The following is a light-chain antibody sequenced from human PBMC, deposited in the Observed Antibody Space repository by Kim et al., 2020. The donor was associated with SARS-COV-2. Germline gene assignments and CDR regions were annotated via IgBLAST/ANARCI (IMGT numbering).Light chain of an antibody. CDR1: QDIRNY. CDR3: RQGDEPPYT. V-gene: IGKV1-33*01. CDR2: DAS. J-gene: IGKJ2*01. Sequence: DIQMTQSPSSLSASVGDRVTITCQASQDIRNYLNWYQHKPGKAPKLLINDASNLETGVPSRFSGSGSGTDFTFTISSLQPEDIATYNCRQGDEPPYTLGEGTKLEI.